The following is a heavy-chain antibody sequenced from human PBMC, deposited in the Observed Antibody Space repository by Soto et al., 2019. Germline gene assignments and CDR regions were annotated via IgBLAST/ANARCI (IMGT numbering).Heavy chain of an antibody. CDR3: TRVRLGSSSSSDY. V-gene: IGHV3-72*01. CDR1: GFTFSDHY. J-gene: IGHJ4*02. CDR2: IKNKANSYST. D-gene: IGHD6-13*01. Sequence: EVQLVESGGGLVQPEGSLRLSCAASGFTFSDHYMDWVRQAPGKGLEWVGRIKNKANSYSTEYAAPVKGRFTISRDDSKNSVFLQMHRLKSDDTAVYDCTRVRLGSSSSSDYWGQGILVTVSS.